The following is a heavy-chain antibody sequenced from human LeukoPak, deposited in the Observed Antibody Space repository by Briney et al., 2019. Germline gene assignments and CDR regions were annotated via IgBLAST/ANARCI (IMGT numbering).Heavy chain of an antibody. CDR1: GYSFTGYW. D-gene: IGHD3-10*02. CDR2: INPSDSDT. CDR3: ARHSVRRTYYFDH. Sequence: GESLKISCKGSGYSFTGYWIGWVRQMPGKGLEWMGIINPSDSDTRYSPSFQGQVTISADKSISTAYLQWNSLKASDTATYYCARHSVRRTYYFDHWGQGIPVSVSS. J-gene: IGHJ4*02. V-gene: IGHV5-51*01.